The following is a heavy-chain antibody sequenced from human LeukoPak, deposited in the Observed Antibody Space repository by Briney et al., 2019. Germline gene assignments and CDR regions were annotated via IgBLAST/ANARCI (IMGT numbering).Heavy chain of an antibody. V-gene: IGHV1-24*01. D-gene: IGHD1-26*01. CDR3: ATDMVGGFPDAFDI. CDR2: FDPGEDEI. Sequence: ASVKVSCKVSGYTLTELSMHWVRQAPGQGLEWMGGFDPGEDEIIYAQKFQGRVTMTEETLTDTAYMELSSLRSEDTAVYYCATDMVGGFPDAFDIWGQGTIVTVSS. J-gene: IGHJ3*02. CDR1: GYTLTELS.